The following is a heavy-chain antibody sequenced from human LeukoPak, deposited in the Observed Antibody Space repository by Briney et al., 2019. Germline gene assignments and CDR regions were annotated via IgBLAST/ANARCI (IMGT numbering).Heavy chain of an antibody. CDR2: ISYSSSTI. CDR1: GFTFSSYS. V-gene: IGHV3-48*01. J-gene: IGHJ4*02. Sequence: GGSLRLSCAASGFTFSSYSMNWARQAPGKGLEWVSYISYSSSTIYYADSVRGRFTISRDNAKNSLYLQMDSLRAEDTAVYYCARDRLHYGEYERTFDYWGQGTLVTVSS. CDR3: ARDRLHYGEYERTFDY. D-gene: IGHD4-17*01.